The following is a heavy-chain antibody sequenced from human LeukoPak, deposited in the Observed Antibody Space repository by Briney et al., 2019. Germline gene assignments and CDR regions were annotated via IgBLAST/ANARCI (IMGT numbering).Heavy chain of an antibody. D-gene: IGHD2-21*01. Sequence: GESLKISCVGSAHGFVGYWFGWGRQMPGKGLEWMGIIYPDDSHTIYSPSFLGQVTISADKFIYTAYLQWNSLKASNTAMYFCARRGIADVLDIWGRGTMVTVSS. CDR2: IYPDDSHT. J-gene: IGHJ3*02. CDR1: AHGFVGYW. V-gene: IGHV5-51*01. CDR3: ARRGIADVLDI.